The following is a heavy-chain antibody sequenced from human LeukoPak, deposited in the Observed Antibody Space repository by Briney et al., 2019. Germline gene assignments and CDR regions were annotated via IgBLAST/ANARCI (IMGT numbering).Heavy chain of an antibody. CDR3: ARLMITFGGVLAFDI. D-gene: IGHD3-16*01. CDR1: GFTFSSYW. Sequence: PGGSLRLSCAASGFTFSSYWMHWVRQAPGKGLVWVSRINSDGSSTSYADSVKGRFTISRGNAKNTLYLQMNSLRAEDTAVYYCARLMITFGGVLAFDIWGQGTMVTVSS. J-gene: IGHJ3*02. CDR2: INSDGSST. V-gene: IGHV3-74*01.